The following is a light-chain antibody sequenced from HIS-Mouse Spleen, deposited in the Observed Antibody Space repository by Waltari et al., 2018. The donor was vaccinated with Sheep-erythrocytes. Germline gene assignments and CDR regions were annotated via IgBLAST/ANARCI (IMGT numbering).Light chain of an antibody. Sequence: QSALTQPPSASGSPGQSVTISCTGTSSDVGGYNYVSWYQQHPGKAPKLMICEVSKRPSGVPDRFSGSKSGNTASLTVSGLQAEDEADYYCSSYAGSNNHVFATGTKVTVL. CDR2: EVS. CDR1: SSDVGGYNY. CDR3: SSYAGSNNHV. V-gene: IGLV2-8*01. J-gene: IGLJ1*01.